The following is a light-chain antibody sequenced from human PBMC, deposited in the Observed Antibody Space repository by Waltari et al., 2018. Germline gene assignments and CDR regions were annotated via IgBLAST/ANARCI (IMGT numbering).Light chain of an antibody. J-gene: IGKJ2*01. V-gene: IGKV4-1*01. CDR3: HHTYSSPS. Sequence: DIVMTQSPDSLAVSLGERATINCKSSQSVLHRNSNQNFLTWYQQKPGQPPKVLIYWASTRDPGVPDPFSVSGSGSYFTLTITSLQADDVAVYYCHHTYSSPSFGQGTKLEI. CDR1: QSVLHRNSNQNF. CDR2: WAS.